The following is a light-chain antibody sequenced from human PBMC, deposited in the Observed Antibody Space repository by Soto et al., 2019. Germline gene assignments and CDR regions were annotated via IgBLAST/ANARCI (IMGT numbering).Light chain of an antibody. V-gene: IGLV1-51*01. Sequence: QSVLTQPPSLSAAPGQEVTISCSGSGSNVGYNSVSWYQQLPGTAPKLLIYDNYKRPSGIPARFSGSKSGTSASLGITGLQPGDEADYYCGAWDDRLPAYVFGSVTKVTVL. CDR1: GSNVGYNS. J-gene: IGLJ1*01. CDR3: GAWDDRLPAYV. CDR2: DNY.